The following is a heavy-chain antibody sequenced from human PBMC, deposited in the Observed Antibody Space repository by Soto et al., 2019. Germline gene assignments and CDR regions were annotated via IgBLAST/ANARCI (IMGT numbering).Heavy chain of an antibody. CDR3: ARNFTQRGGMDV. V-gene: IGHV3-23*01. D-gene: IGHD6-25*01. CDR2: ISGSGFIT. J-gene: IGHJ6*02. Sequence: PGGSLRLSCEASGFTFSNYAMTWVRQGPGQGLEWVAAISGSGFITYYADSVKGRFTISRDNSKNTLYLQMDSLTAEDTAIYYCARNFTQRGGMDVWGQGTTVTVYS. CDR1: GFTFSNYA.